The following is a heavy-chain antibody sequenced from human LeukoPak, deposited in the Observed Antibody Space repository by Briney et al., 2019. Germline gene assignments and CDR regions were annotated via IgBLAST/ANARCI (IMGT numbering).Heavy chain of an antibody. CDR1: GFTFSIYW. V-gene: IGHV3-74*01. Sequence: GGSLRLSCAASGFTFSIYWMHWVRQAPGKGLEWVSRINSDGSGTIYADSVKGRFTISRDNAKNTLYLQMNSLRAEDTAVYYCAREGIVATYYFDYWGQGTLVTVSS. D-gene: IGHD6-25*01. J-gene: IGHJ4*02. CDR3: AREGIVATYYFDY. CDR2: INSDGSGT.